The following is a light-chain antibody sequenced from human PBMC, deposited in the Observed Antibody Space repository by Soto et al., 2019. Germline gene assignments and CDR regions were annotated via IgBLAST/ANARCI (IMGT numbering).Light chain of an antibody. CDR2: DVT. CDR3: LSYTGGSTLQV. J-gene: IGLJ1*01. V-gene: IGLV2-14*01. Sequence: QSALTQPASVSGSPGQSITISCTGTRSDVGGYNYVSWYQQHPGKAPKLMIYDVTYRPSGVSHRFSGSKSGNTASLTISGLQAEDEADYYCLSYTGGSTLQVFGTGTKLTVL. CDR1: RSDVGGYNY.